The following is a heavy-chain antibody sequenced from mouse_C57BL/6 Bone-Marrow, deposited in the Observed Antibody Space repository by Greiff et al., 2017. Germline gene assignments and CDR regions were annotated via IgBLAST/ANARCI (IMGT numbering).Heavy chain of an antibody. V-gene: IGHV1-69*01. CDR2: IDPSDSYT. CDR3: AAIYYYGSSSYYYAMDY. D-gene: IGHD1-1*01. Sequence: VQLQQPGAELVMPGASVKLSCKASGYTFTSYWMHWVKQRPGQGLEWIGEIDPSDSYTNYNQKFKGKSTLTVDKSSSTAYMQLSSLTSEDSAVYYCAAIYYYGSSSYYYAMDYWGLGTSVTVSS. J-gene: IGHJ4*01. CDR1: GYTFTSYW.